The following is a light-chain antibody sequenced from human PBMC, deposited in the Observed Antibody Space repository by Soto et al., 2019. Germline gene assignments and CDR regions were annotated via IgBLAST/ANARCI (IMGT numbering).Light chain of an antibody. CDR3: CSYAGSHYV. CDR2: DVS. J-gene: IGLJ1*01. Sequence: QSALTQPRSVSGSPGQSVTISCTGTSSDVGNYNYVSWYQHHPGKAPQLLISDVSKRPSGVPDRFSGSKSGNTASLTISGLQADDEADYYCCSYAGSHYVFGTGTKLTVL. V-gene: IGLV2-11*01. CDR1: SSDVGNYNY.